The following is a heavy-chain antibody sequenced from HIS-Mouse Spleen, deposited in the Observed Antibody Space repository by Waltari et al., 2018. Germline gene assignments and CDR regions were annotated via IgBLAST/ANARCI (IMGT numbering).Heavy chain of an antibody. V-gene: IGHV3-23*01. CDR2: ISGSGGST. Sequence: EVQLLESGGGLVQPGGSLRLSCAASGFTFSSYAMSWVRQAPGKGMEWVSAISGSGGSTYYADSVKGRFTISRDNSKNTLYLQMNSLRAEDTAVYYCAKGDGSGSYLYEYFQHWGQGTLVTVSS. CDR1: GFTFSSYA. D-gene: IGHD3-10*01. J-gene: IGHJ1*01. CDR3: AKGDGSGSYLYEYFQH.